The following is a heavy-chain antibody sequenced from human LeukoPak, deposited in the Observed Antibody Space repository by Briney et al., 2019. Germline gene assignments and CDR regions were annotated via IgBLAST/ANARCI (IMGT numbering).Heavy chain of an antibody. CDR3: ARSSHRDSGSYLYYFDY. Sequence: ASVKVSCKASGYSLTTYYMHWVRQAPGQGLEWMAIINPSGGGTKYAQKFQGRVTMTRDTSTSTVYMELSSLRSEDTAVYYCARSSHRDSGSYLYYFDYWGQGTLVTVSS. CDR1: GYSLTTYY. V-gene: IGHV1-46*01. J-gene: IGHJ4*02. CDR2: INPSGGGT. D-gene: IGHD3-10*01.